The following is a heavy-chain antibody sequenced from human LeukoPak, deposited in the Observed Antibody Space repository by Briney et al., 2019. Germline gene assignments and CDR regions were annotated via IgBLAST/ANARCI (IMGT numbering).Heavy chain of an antibody. D-gene: IGHD5-18*01. CDR3: ARRNGSGYSYGRNWYFDL. Sequence: SETLSLTCAVYGGSFSGYYWSWIRQPPGKGLEWIGEINHSGSTNYNPSLKSRVTISVDTSKNRFSLKLSSVTAADTAVYYCARRNGSGYSYGRNWYFDLWGRGTLVTVSS. V-gene: IGHV4-34*01. J-gene: IGHJ2*01. CDR1: GGSFSGYY. CDR2: INHSGST.